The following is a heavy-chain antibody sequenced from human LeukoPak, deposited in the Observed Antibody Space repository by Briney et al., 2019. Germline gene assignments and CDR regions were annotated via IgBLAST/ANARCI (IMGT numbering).Heavy chain of an antibody. Sequence: GASVKVSCKASGYTFTSHDINWVRQATGQGLEWMGWMNPNSGNTGYAQKFQGRVTMTRNTSISTAYMELSSLRSEDTAVYYCARDNGGTAMAYYYYYYMDVWGKGTTVTISS. CDR2: MNPNSGNT. D-gene: IGHD5-18*01. CDR1: GYTFTSHD. CDR3: ARDNGGTAMAYYYYYYMDV. J-gene: IGHJ6*03. V-gene: IGHV1-8*01.